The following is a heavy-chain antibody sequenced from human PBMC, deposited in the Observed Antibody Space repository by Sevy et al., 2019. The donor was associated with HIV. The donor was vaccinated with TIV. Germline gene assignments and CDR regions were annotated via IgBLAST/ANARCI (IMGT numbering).Heavy chain of an antibody. CDR3: ARRHDFDI. V-gene: IGHV4-59*08. CDR2: VYYTGGT. CDR1: GGSINSDH. Sequence: SETLSLTCTVSGGSINSDHWNWIRQPPGKGLEWIGYVYYTGGTNYNASLKNRVTISVDRTKNQFSLKLTSVTAADTAVYYCARRHDFDIWGQGTMVTVSS. J-gene: IGHJ3*02.